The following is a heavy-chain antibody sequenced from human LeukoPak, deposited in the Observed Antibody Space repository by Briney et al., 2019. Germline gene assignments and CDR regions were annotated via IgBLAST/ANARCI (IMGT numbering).Heavy chain of an antibody. CDR2: ISAYNGNT. V-gene: IGHV1-18*01. J-gene: IGHJ3*02. CDR3: ARVPPYYYDSRGYPFLGLNAFDI. CDR1: GYTFTNYG. D-gene: IGHD3-22*01. Sequence: ASVKVSCKASGYTFTNYGISWVRQAPGQGLEWMGWISAYNGNTNNAQKFQGRVTMTTDTSTSTAYMELRSLRSDDTAVYYCARVPPYYYDSRGYPFLGLNAFDIWGQRTMVTASS.